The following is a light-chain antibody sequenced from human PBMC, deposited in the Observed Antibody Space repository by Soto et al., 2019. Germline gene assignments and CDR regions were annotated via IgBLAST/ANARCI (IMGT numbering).Light chain of an antibody. J-gene: IGKJ5*01. CDR1: QSVSNN. V-gene: IGKV3-15*01. CDR2: DTS. CDR3: QQYSNWPPIT. Sequence: EILMTQSPATLSVSPGDRATLSCRASQSVSNNLAWYQQKPGQAPRLLIYDTSTRATGIPARFSGSGSGTEFTLTISSLQSEDFAVYYCQQYSNWPPITFGQGTRLEIK.